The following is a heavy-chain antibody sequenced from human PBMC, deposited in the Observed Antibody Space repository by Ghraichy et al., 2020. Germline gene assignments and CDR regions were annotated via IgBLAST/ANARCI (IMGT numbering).Heavy chain of an antibody. Sequence: LTCAASGFTFRNAWMSWVRQAPGKGLEWVGRIISNAHGGTTRYASPVEGRFSISGDDLIDTMYLQMNNLKTEDTAIYFCATWDSGLWGQGTLVTVSS. CDR1: GFTFRNAW. CDR3: ATWDSGL. D-gene: IGHD5-12*01. J-gene: IGHJ4*02. CDR2: IISNAHGGTT. V-gene: IGHV3-15*01.